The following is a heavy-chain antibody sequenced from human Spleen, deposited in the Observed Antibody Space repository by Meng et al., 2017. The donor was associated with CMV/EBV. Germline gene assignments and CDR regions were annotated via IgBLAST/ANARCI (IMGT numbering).Heavy chain of an antibody. D-gene: IGHD3-10*01. CDR2: IYYSGST. V-gene: IGHV4-30-4*08. J-gene: IGHJ2*01. CDR3: ASGFTMVRGVPDWYFDL. CDR1: GGSISSGDYY. Sequence: GQPQDPGPGRVKPSQTLSLTCTVSGGSISSGDYYWSWIRQPPGKGLEWIGYIYYSGSTYYNPSLKSRVTISVDTSKNQFSLKLSSVTAADTAVYYCASGFTMVRGVPDWYFDLWGRGTLFTVSS.